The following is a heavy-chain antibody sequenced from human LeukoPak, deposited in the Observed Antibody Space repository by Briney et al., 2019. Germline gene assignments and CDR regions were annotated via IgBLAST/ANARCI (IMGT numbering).Heavy chain of an antibody. V-gene: IGHV1-2*06. J-gene: IGHJ4*02. Sequence: ASMKVSCKASGYTLTAYYLHWVRQAPGQGLEWMGRITPNSGDTIYAQKFQGRATMTRDTSISAAYMELSSLTSDDTAIYYCARDLVGGIWSAGFWGQGTLVTVSS. D-gene: IGHD3-3*01. CDR1: GYTLTAYY. CDR3: ARDLVGGIWSAGF. CDR2: ITPNSGDT.